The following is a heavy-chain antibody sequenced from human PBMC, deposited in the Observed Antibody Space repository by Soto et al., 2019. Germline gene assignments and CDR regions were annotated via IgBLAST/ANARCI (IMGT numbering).Heavy chain of an antibody. CDR1: GFTFSSYS. Sequence: GGSLRLSCGASGFTFSSYSMNWVRQAPGKGLEWVSSISSSSSYIYYADSVKGRFTISRDNAKNSLYLQMNSLRAEDTAVYYWARDIWHRRSSDMYYFDYWGQGTLVTVSS. CDR2: ISSSSSYI. J-gene: IGHJ4*02. D-gene: IGHD6-6*01. CDR3: ARDIWHRRSSDMYYFDY. V-gene: IGHV3-21*01.